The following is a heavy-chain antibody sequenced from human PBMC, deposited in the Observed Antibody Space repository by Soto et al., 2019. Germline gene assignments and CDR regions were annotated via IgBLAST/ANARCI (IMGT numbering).Heavy chain of an antibody. V-gene: IGHV3-53*01. CDR1: GFTVNSDY. J-gene: IGHJ4*02. D-gene: IGHD3-16*01. CDR2: IYNGEST. Sequence: PGGSLRLSCAASGFTVNSDYMNWIRQTPGKGLEWVAFIYNGESTHYADSVKGRFTISSDRSKNTLYLQMNSLRIEDTAVYYCARDGRGLGKLSLFEYWGQGTLVTV. CDR3: ARDGRGLGKLSLFEY.